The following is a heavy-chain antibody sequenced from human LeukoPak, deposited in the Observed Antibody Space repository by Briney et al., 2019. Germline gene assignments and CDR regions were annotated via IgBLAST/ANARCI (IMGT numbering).Heavy chain of an antibody. J-gene: IGHJ6*02. CDR3: ARVATRPYYYGMDV. CDR1: GLTFSSYA. D-gene: IGHD2-15*01. CDR2: ISSNGGST. Sequence: PGRSLRLSCAASGLTFSSYAMHWVRQAPGKGLEYVSAISSNGGSTYYANSVKGRFTISRDNSKNTLYLQMGSLRAEDMAVYYCARVATRPYYYGMDVWGQGTTVTVSS. V-gene: IGHV3-64*01.